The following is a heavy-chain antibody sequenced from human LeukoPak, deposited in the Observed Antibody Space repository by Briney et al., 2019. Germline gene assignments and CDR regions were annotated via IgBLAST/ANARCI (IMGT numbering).Heavy chain of an antibody. CDR3: ARSDYINYPPNY. CDR2: LSGSGGSA. V-gene: IGHV3-23*01. CDR1: GFIFSNYA. D-gene: IGHD4-11*01. Sequence: PGGSLRLSCAASGFIFSNYAMTWVRQAPGKGLEWVSTLSGSGGSAFHADSVRGRFTISRDNSRSTLYLQMNSLRAEDSALHYCARSDYINYPPNYWGQGTLVTVS. J-gene: IGHJ4*02.